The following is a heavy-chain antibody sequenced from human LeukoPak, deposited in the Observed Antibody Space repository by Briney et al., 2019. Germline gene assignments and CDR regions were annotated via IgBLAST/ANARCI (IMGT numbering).Heavy chain of an antibody. J-gene: IGHJ5*02. Sequence: SQTLSLTFAISGDSVSSNSAAWNWIRQSPSRGLEWLGRTYYRSKWYNDYAVSVKSRITINPDTSKNQFSLQLNSVTPEDTAVYYCAREELWFGELFTNWFDPWGQGTLVTVSS. CDR2: TYYRSKWYN. CDR3: AREELWFGELFTNWFDP. V-gene: IGHV6-1*01. CDR1: GDSVSSNSAA. D-gene: IGHD3-10*01.